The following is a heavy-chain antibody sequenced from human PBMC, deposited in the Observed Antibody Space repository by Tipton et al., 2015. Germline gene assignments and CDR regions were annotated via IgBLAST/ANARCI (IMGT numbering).Heavy chain of an antibody. CDR1: GYTFTKYD. V-gene: IGHV1-8*01. CDR2: MNPDSGDA. Sequence: QVQLVQSGPEVKKPGASVRISCKTSGYTFTKYDINWVRQAAGHGLEWMGWMNPDSGDATYARKFQGRVSMTRGTSEGTAFLELTSLSSEDTALYYCVRQWYSYEDGFDPWGQGTLLTVSS. CDR3: VRQWYSYEDGFDP. D-gene: IGHD1-26*01. J-gene: IGHJ5*02.